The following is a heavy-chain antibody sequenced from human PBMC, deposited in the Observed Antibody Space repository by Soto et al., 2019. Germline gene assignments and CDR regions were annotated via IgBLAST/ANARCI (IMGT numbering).Heavy chain of an antibody. CDR1: GDSVSSGDYY. CDR3: ARIPVDTYMIYWSDP. Sequence: SETLSLTCSVSGDSVSSGDYYWSWIRQPPGKGLEGIGHVYFSGSTNYIPSLKSRLTMSVDTAKNQFSLKLNSVTAADTAVHYCARIPVDTYMIYWSDPWGQGTLVTVSS. D-gene: IGHD3-16*01. J-gene: IGHJ5*02. V-gene: IGHV4-61*08. CDR2: VYFSGST.